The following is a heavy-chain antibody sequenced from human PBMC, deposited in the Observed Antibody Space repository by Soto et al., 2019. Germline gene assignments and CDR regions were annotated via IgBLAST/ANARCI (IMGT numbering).Heavy chain of an antibody. CDR3: ASLTPGSYGSGSYSFDY. D-gene: IGHD3-10*01. Sequence: GGSLRLSCAASTFTLSDYTMNWVRQAPGRGLEWVSSISSSSSYTNYADSVKGRFTISRDNAKNSLYLQMNSLRAEDTAVYYCASLTPGSYGSGSYSFDYWGQGTLVTVSS. CDR1: TFTLSDYT. J-gene: IGHJ4*02. CDR2: ISSSSSYT. V-gene: IGHV3-21*01.